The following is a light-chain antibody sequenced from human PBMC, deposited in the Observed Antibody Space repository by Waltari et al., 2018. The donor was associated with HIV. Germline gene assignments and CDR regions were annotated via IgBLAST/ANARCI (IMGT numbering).Light chain of an antibody. CDR1: QSVSSSY. J-gene: IGKJ1*01. Sequence: EIVLTQSPGTLSLSPGERATLSCRARQSVSSSYLAWYQQKPGQAPRLLIYGASSRATGIPGRFSGSGSGTDFTLTISRLEPEDFAVYYCQQYGSSPGTFGQGTKVEIK. CDR2: GAS. V-gene: IGKV3-20*01. CDR3: QQYGSSPGT.